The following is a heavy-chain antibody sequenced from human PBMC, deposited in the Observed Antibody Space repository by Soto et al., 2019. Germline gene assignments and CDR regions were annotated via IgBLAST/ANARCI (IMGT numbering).Heavy chain of an antibody. D-gene: IGHD2-2*01. V-gene: IGHV3-21*04. CDR1: GFTFSSYT. CDR2: ISTSSTYR. Sequence: GGSLRLSCAASGFTFSSYTMHWVRQAPGKGLEWVSSISTSSTYRYIADSVTGRFTISRGNAQNSLYLQMTSLRAEDTAVYYCARDGSGAAANPYFDYWGRGTLVTVSS. CDR3: ARDGSGAAANPYFDY. J-gene: IGHJ4*02.